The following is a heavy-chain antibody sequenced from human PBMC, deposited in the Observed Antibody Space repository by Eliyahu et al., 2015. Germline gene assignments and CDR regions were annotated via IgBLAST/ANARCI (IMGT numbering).Heavy chain of an antibody. CDR2: INAGNGNA. CDR1: GYTFTSYA. Sequence: QVQLVQSGAEVKKPGASVKVSCKASGYTFTSYAMSWVRQAPGQRLAWMGWINAGNGNAKYSQKFQGRVTISSDTSASTAYLDLSSLRSEDTAVYYCARDSRPKGSGSYYSLGYWGQGTLVTVSS. J-gene: IGHJ4*02. V-gene: IGHV1-3*01. CDR3: ARDSRPKGSGSYYSLGY. D-gene: IGHD3-10*01.